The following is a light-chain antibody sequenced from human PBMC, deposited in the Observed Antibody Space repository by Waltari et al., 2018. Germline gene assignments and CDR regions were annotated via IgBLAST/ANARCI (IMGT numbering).Light chain of an antibody. CDR1: SSDVGYYNY. CDR3: CSYTGNYLRV. V-gene: IGLV2-11*01. J-gene: IGLJ2*01. CDR2: DVI. Sequence: QSALTQPRSVSGSPGQSVTISCTGTSSDVGYYNYVSWYKQHPGKAPKLMIYDVIGRPAGVPGRFSGSKSGNTASLTISGLQAEDEADYYCCSYTGNYLRVFGGGTKLTVL.